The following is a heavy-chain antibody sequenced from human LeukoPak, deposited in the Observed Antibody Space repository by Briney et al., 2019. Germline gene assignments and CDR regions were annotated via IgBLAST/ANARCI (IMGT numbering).Heavy chain of an antibody. CDR3: ANPYYSGGSSYSAYYYYGMDV. CDR1: GFTFSSYA. Sequence: HTGGSLRLSCAAAGFTFSSYAMSWVRQAPGKGLEWVSAISGSGGSTYYADSVKGPFTISRDNSKNTLYLQMNSLRAEDTAVYYCANPYYSGGSSYSAYYYYGMDVWGQGTTVTVSS. CDR2: ISGSGGST. D-gene: IGHD2-15*01. V-gene: IGHV3-23*01. J-gene: IGHJ6*02.